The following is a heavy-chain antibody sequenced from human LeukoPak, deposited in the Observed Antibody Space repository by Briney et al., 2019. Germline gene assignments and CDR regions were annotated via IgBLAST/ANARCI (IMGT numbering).Heavy chain of an antibody. CDR1: GYTXTDYY. D-gene: IGHD3-22*01. CDR3: ARVRGYYDSSGPRDY. CDR2: INPNSGGT. Sequence: ASLKVSCKASGYTXTDYYVHWVRQAPGQGLEWMGWINPNSGGTNYAQKLQGRVTMTTDTSTSTAYMELRSLRSDDTAVYYCARVRGYYDSSGPRDYWGQGTLVTVSS. J-gene: IGHJ4*02. V-gene: IGHV1-2*02.